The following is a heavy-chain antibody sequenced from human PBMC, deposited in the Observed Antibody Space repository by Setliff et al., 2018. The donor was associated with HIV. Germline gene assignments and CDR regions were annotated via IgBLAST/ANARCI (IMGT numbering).Heavy chain of an antibody. Sequence: SETLSLTCTVSGASISSYYWSWIRQPPGKGLEWIGYIYSSGSTNYNPSLKSRVTISVDTPKNQFSLKLNSVIAADTAVYYCARNRVPSSLWGQGTLVTVSS. CDR1: GASISSYY. CDR2: IYSSGST. CDR3: ARNRVPSSL. D-gene: IGHD3-10*01. V-gene: IGHV4-59*01. J-gene: IGHJ4*02.